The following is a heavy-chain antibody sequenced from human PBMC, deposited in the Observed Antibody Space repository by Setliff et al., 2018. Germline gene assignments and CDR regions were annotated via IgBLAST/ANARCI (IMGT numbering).Heavy chain of an antibody. D-gene: IGHD7-27*01. CDR2: IYYSGST. J-gene: IGHJ5*02. CDR3: ARVTNWGLDLRFDP. V-gene: IGHV4-59*01. Sequence: PSETLSLTCTVSGDSISSYYWSWIRQPPGKGLEWIGYIYYSGSTNYNPSLKSRVTMSVATFENHFSLKLTSLTAADTAVYYCARVTNWGLDLRFDPWGQGILVTVSS. CDR1: GDSISSYY.